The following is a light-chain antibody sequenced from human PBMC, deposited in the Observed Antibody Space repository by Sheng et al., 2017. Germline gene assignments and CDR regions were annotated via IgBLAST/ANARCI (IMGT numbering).Light chain of an antibody. CDR1: QIVSSY. Sequence: EIVLTQSPATLSLSPGERASLSCRASQIVSSYLAWYQQKPGQAPRLLIYDASNRATGIPARFSGSGSGTDFTLTISSLEPEDFAVYYCQHRTYWPPVYTFGQGTKLEI. CDR3: QHRTYWPPVYT. CDR2: DAS. J-gene: IGKJ2*01. V-gene: IGKV3-11*01.